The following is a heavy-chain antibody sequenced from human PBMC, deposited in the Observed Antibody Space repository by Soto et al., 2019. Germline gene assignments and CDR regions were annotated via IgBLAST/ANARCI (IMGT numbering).Heavy chain of an antibody. CDR2: VYYTGYT. CDR1: RVSISDYY. J-gene: IGHJ5*02. D-gene: IGHD2-8*02. V-gene: IGHV4-59*08. CDR3: ATQRLCTGGHCWNWFDP. Sequence: QVQLQESGPGLVKPSETLSLTCTVSRVSISDYYWTWVRQPPGKGLEWIGNVYYTGYTYYNPSLKNRVTISVDTSKKQYSLKVNSVTAADTAVYYCATQRLCTGGHCWNWFDPWGQGTLVTVSS.